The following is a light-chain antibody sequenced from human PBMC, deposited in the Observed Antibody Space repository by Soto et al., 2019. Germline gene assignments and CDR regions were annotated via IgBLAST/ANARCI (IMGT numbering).Light chain of an antibody. CDR2: GAS. Sequence: EIVLTQSPGALSLSPGERATLSCRASQSVSSSYLAWYQQKPGQAPRLLIYGASSRATGIPDRFSGSGSGTDFTLTISRLEPEDFAVYYCQQYGSSPGASFGQGTKVDIK. CDR1: QSVSSSY. V-gene: IGKV3-20*01. CDR3: QQYGSSPGAS. J-gene: IGKJ1*01.